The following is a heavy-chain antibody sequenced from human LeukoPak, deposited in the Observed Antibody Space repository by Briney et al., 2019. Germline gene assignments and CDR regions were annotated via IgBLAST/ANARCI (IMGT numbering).Heavy chain of an antibody. CDR3: ARDWEVIPLDY. V-gene: IGHV3-7*01. D-gene: IGHD1-26*01. CDR2: IKEDGSQK. Sequence: GGSLRLSCAGSGFTFNRYWMTWVRQAPGKGLEWVANIKEDGSQKYYVDSVKGRFTISRDNAKNSLYLQMNSLRVEDTAVYYCARDWEVIPLDYWGQGTLVTVSS. J-gene: IGHJ4*02. CDR1: GFTFNRYW.